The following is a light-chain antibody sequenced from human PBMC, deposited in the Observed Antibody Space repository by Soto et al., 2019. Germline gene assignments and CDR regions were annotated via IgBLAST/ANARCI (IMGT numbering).Light chain of an antibody. V-gene: IGKV1-9*01. CDR2: AAS. CDR3: QQLNSYPRT. CDR1: QGISSY. J-gene: IGKJ3*01. Sequence: IPLTQSPSSLSASVGDRVTITCRASQGISSYLAWYQQKPGKAPKLLIYAASTLQSGVPSRFSGSGSGTDFTLIISSLQPEDFATYYCQQLNSYPRTFGPGTKVDIK.